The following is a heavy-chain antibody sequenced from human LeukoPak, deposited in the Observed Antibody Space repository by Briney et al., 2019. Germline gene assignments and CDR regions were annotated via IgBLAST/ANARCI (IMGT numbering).Heavy chain of an antibody. Sequence: GGSLRLSCAASGFTFSDHSMDWVRQAPGKGLEWVGRSISKPNSYTTHYTASAKGRFTISRDDSKNSLYLQMNSLRTEDTAVYYCARGVNSIGIDYWGQGSLVTVSS. CDR3: ARGVNSIGIDY. CDR1: GFTFSDHS. D-gene: IGHD6-19*01. V-gene: IGHV3-72*01. CDR2: SISKPNSYTT. J-gene: IGHJ4*02.